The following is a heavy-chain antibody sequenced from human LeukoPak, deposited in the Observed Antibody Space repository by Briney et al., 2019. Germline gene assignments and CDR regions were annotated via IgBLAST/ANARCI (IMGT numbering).Heavy chain of an antibody. Sequence: PSETLSLTCTVSGGSNSSYYWSWIRQAAGKGLEWIGRIYTSGSTNYNPSLKSRVTMSVDMSKNQFSLNLTPVTAADTAVYYCARETGSSRWFDPWGQGTLVTVSS. CDR3: ARETGSSRWFDP. J-gene: IGHJ5*02. D-gene: IGHD1-26*01. CDR2: IYTSGST. V-gene: IGHV4-4*07. CDR1: GGSNSSYY.